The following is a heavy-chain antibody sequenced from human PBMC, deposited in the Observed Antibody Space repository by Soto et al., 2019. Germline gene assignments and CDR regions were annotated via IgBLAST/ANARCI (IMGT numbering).Heavy chain of an antibody. V-gene: IGHV4-59*01. Sequence: SETLSLTCTVSGGSISSYYWSWIRQPPGKGLEWIGYIYYSGSTNYNPSLKSRVTISVDTSKNQFSLKLSSVTAADTAVYYCARGVAGIAVAPQEEGNYYMDVWGKGTTVTVSS. CDR1: GGSISSYY. J-gene: IGHJ6*03. CDR2: IYYSGST. CDR3: ARGVAGIAVAPQEEGNYYMDV. D-gene: IGHD6-19*01.